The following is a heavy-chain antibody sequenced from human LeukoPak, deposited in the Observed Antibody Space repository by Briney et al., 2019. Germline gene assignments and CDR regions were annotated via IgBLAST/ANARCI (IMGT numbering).Heavy chain of an antibody. V-gene: IGHV3-23*01. Sequence: GGSLRLSCAASGFTFSSYSMNWVRQAPGKGLEWVSAVSGSGDSTYYADSVKGRFTISRDNSKNTLYLQMNSLRAEDTAVYYCAKEYGPIDYWGQGTLVTVSS. CDR3: AKEYGPIDY. J-gene: IGHJ4*02. CDR1: GFTFSSYS. D-gene: IGHD4-17*01. CDR2: VSGSGDST.